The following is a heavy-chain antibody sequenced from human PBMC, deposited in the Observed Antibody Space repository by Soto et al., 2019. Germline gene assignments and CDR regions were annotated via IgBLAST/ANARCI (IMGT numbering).Heavy chain of an antibody. D-gene: IGHD6-19*01. J-gene: IGHJ4*02. Sequence: EVHLVESGGGLVQPGGSLRLSCVVSGFTFSSYWMHWVRQAPGKGLVWVSRIDTDGISKTYADFVEGRFTIYRDNAKNTLYLPMHGLRDEHKAVYFCVRGSNDWIGVDYWCQRTLATVSS. CDR1: GFTFSSYW. V-gene: IGHV3-74*01. CDR3: VRGSNDWIGVDY. CDR2: IDTDGISK.